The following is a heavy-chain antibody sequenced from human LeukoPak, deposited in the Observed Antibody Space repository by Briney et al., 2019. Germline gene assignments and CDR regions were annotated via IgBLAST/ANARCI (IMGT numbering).Heavy chain of an antibody. CDR1: GFTFSNAW. CDR3: TTLAAAVPYYYYYMDV. Sequence: GGSLRLSCAASGFTFSNAWMSWVRQAPGKGLEWVGRIKSKTDGGTTDYAAPVKGRFTISRDDSKNTLYLQMNSLKTEDTAVYYCTTLAAAVPYYYYYMDVWGKGTTVTVSS. CDR2: IKSKTDGGTT. V-gene: IGHV3-15*01. D-gene: IGHD6-13*01. J-gene: IGHJ6*03.